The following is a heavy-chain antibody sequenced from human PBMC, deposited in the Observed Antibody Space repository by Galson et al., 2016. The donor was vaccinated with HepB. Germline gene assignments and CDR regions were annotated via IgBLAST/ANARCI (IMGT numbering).Heavy chain of an antibody. V-gene: IGHV3-9*01. Sequence: SLRLSCATSGFTFDDYAMHWVRQAPGKGLEWVSGISWNSGVIGYADSVKGRFTVSRDNAKNSLYLQMNSLTAEDTALYYCAKDFTYCSGTSCYPDAFDIWGQGTMVTVSS. D-gene: IGHD2-2*01. CDR1: GFTFDDYA. CDR2: ISWNSGVI. CDR3: AKDFTYCSGTSCYPDAFDI. J-gene: IGHJ3*02.